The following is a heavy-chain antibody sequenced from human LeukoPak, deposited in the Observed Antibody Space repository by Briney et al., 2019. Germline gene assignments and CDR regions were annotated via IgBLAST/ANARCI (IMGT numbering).Heavy chain of an antibody. CDR2: IYSSGST. D-gene: IGHD6-19*01. CDR3: ARETSSGWSEHFDY. V-gene: IGHV4-4*07. Sequence: SETLSLTCTVSGGSISSYYWSWIRQPAGKGLEWNGRIYSSGSTNYNPSLKSRVTMSVDTSKNQFSLRLSSVTAADTAVYYCARETSSGWSEHFDYWGQGSLVTVSS. CDR1: GGSISSYY. J-gene: IGHJ4*02.